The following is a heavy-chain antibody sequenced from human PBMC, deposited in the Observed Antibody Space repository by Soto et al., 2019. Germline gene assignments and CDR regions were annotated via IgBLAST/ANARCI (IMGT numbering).Heavy chain of an antibody. CDR3: ARAPTASSPFDY. V-gene: IGHV1-69*02. D-gene: IGHD1-26*01. J-gene: IGHJ4*02. CDR2: IIPVLNVA. CDR1: GGIFTNYT. Sequence: QVQLEQSGAEMKRPGSSVKVSCETSGGIFTNYTFSWVRQAPGQGLEWMGWIIPVLNVANYAQKFQGRIAVTADKSTSTAFLELTYLISEDTAIYFCARAPTASSPFDYWGQGTLVTVSS.